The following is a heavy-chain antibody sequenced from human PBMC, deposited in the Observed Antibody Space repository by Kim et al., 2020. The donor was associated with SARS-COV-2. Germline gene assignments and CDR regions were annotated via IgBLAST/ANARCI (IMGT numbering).Heavy chain of an antibody. D-gene: IGHD6-13*01. J-gene: IGHJ3*02. V-gene: IGHV4-39*01. Sequence: SETLSLTCTVSGGSISSSSYYWGWIRQPPGKGLEWIGSIYYSGSTYYNPSLKSRVTISVDTSKNQFSLKLSSVTAADTAVYYCARPLGPGHIADAFDIWGQGTMVTVSS. CDR1: GGSISSSSYY. CDR2: IYYSGST. CDR3: ARPLGPGHIADAFDI.